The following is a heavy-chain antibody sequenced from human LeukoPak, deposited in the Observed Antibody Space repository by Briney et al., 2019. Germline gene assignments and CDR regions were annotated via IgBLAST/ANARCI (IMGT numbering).Heavy chain of an antibody. D-gene: IGHD1-26*01. CDR3: ATDFQWALDY. CDR2: IWHDGGNE. Sequence: GGSLRLSCAASGFTFRTYAMHWVRQAPGKGLEWVAVIWHDGGNENFADSVKGRFTISRDNSKNMVYLQMNSLRVEDTAVYYCATDFQWALDYWGQGTLVTVSS. V-gene: IGHV3-33*01. J-gene: IGHJ4*02. CDR1: GFTFRTYA.